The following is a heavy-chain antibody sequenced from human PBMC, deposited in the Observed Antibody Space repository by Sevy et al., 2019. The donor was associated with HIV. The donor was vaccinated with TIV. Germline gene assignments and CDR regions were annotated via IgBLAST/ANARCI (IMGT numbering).Heavy chain of an antibody. D-gene: IGHD3-22*01. CDR3: ARDRYYDASGYYYYSYGMDV. V-gene: IGHV3-66*01. CDR2: IDSGGST. Sequence: GGSLRLSCEASGFTVSGNYMAWVRLAPGKGLEWVSLIDSGGSTYYADSLKGRFTISRDNAKNTLYLQMNPLRAEDTAVYFCARDRYYDASGYYYYSYGMDVWGQGTTVTVSS. CDR1: GFTVSGNY. J-gene: IGHJ6*02.